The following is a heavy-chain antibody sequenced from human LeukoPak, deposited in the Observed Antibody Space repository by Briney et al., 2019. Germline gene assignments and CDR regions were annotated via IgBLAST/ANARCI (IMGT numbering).Heavy chain of an antibody. CDR2: ISGDGGST. D-gene: IGHD1-1*01. CDR3: AKVLEPDYYYYYMDV. J-gene: IGHJ6*03. V-gene: IGHV3-43*02. CDR1: GFTFDDYA. Sequence: GGSLRLSCAASGFTFDDYAMHWVRQAPGKGLEWVSLISGDGGSTYYADSVKGRFTISRDNSKNSLYLQMNSLRTEDTALYYCAKVLEPDYYYYYMDVWGKGTTVTVS.